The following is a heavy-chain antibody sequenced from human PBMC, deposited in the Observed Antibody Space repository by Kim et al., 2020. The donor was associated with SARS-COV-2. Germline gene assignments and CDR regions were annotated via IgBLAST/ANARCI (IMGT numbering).Heavy chain of an antibody. CDR3: AKVGSDFVLMVYANAGGFDI. Sequence: GGSLRLSCAASGFTFSTYAMSWVRQAPGKGLEWVSTISGSGDITYYADSVKGRFTISRDNFKNTLYLEMNSLRAEDTAVYYCAKVGSDFVLMVYANAGGFDIWGQGTMATVSS. CDR1: GFTFSTYA. CDR2: ISGSGDIT. V-gene: IGHV3-23*01. D-gene: IGHD2-8*01. J-gene: IGHJ3*02.